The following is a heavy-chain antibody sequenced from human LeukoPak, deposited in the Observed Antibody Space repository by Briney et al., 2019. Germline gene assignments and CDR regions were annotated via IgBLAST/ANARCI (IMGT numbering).Heavy chain of an antibody. J-gene: IGHJ6*03. D-gene: IGHD3-10*01. CDR1: GGSFSNYY. V-gene: IGHV4-34*01. Sequence: PSETLSLTCAVYGGSFSNYYWSWIRQPPGKGLEWIGEINHSGSTNCNPSLKSRVTISVDTSKNQFSLKLSSVTAADTAVYYCARRKLNYYGSGSRAYYMDVWGKGTTVTISS. CDR3: ARRKLNYYGSGSRAYYMDV. CDR2: INHSGST.